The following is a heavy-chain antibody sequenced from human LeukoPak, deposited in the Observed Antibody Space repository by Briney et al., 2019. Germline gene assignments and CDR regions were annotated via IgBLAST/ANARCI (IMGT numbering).Heavy chain of an antibody. D-gene: IGHD6-19*01. Sequence: GGSLRLSCAASGFTFSSSAMGRVRPAPGEGLEWVSGLSGSGGTTYYADSVKGRFTVSRDNSKNTLYLQMNSLRAEDTAVYYCARDGEYSSGPVDYWGQGTLVTVSS. V-gene: IGHV3-23*01. CDR3: ARDGEYSSGPVDY. CDR2: LSGSGGTT. J-gene: IGHJ4*02. CDR1: GFTFSSSA.